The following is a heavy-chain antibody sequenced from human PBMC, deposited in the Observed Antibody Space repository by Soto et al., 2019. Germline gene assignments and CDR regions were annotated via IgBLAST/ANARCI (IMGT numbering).Heavy chain of an antibody. D-gene: IGHD2-15*01. CDR3: AKDRDIVVMTSARNGFDL. CDR1: GFTLSAYG. V-gene: IGHV3-30*18. J-gene: IGHJ3*01. Sequence: GGSLRLSCAASGFTLSAYGMHWVRQAPGKGLEWVAIILNDGNNKYYEDSVKGRFTISRDNSKNTLYLQMNSLRAEDTAVYYCAKDRDIVVMTSARNGFDLCGQGTTVTVSS. CDR2: ILNDGNNK.